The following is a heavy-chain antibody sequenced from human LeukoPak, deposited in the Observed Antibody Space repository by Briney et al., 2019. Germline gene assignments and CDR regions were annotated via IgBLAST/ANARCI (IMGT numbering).Heavy chain of an antibody. CDR2: INPDGSTT. CDR1: GFTFSNYW. CDR3: AKDGKYYDFWSGYYSSTYYYYYMDV. Sequence: GGSLRLSCAASGFTFSNYWMHWVRQDPGKGLVWVSFINPDGSTTNYADSVKGRFTISRDNAKNSLYLQMNSLRAEDTAVYYCAKDGKYYDFWSGYYSSTYYYYYMDVWGKGTTVTVSS. D-gene: IGHD3-3*01. J-gene: IGHJ6*03. V-gene: IGHV3-74*01.